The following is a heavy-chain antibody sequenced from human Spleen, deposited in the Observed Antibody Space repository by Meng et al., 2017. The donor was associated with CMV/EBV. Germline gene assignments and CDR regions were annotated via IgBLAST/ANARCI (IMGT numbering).Heavy chain of an antibody. CDR2: IRYDGSNK. CDR1: GFTFSSYG. CDR3: AKDSVGDFWSGYSTYFDY. J-gene: IGHJ4*02. Sequence: GESLKISCAASGFTFSSYGMHWVRQAPGKGLEWVAFIRYDGSNKYYADSVKGRFTISRDNSKNTLYLQMNSLRAEDTAVYYCAKDSVGDFWSGYSTYFDYWGQGTLVTVSS. V-gene: IGHV3-30*02. D-gene: IGHD3-3*01.